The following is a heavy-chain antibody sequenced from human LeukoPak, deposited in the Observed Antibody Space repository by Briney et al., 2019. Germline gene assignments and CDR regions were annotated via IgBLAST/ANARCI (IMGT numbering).Heavy chain of an antibody. V-gene: IGHV4-59*08. D-gene: IGHD2-15*01. CDR2: AYYSGHT. J-gene: IGHJ4*02. Sequence: ETLSLTCTVSGGSISDNYWSWIRQPPGEGLEWIGYAYYSGHTNYNSSLKSRVTMSLDTSKSQFSLRLSSVTAADTAVYFCARHPFATPFDYWGPGTLVTVSS. CDR3: ARHPFATPFDY. CDR1: GGSISDNY.